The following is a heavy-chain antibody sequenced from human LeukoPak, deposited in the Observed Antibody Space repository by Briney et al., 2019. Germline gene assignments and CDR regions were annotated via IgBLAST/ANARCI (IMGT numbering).Heavy chain of an antibody. V-gene: IGHV1-18*01. Sequence: ASVKVSCKASGYTFTSYGISWVRQAPGQGLEWMGWISAYNGNTNYAQKLQGRVTITRDTSASTAYMELSSLRSEDTAVYYCARGPYYYDSSGYRVNFDYWGQGTLVTVSS. J-gene: IGHJ4*02. D-gene: IGHD3-22*01. CDR1: GYTFTSYG. CDR3: ARGPYYYDSSGYRVNFDY. CDR2: ISAYNGNT.